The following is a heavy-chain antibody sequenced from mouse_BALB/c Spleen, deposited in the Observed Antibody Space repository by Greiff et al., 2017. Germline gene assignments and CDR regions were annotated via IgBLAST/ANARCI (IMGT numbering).Heavy chain of an antibody. CDR2: INPSNGRT. CDR3: ARSYEYDWYFDV. J-gene: IGHJ1*01. Sequence: VQLQQSGAELVKPGASVKLSCKASGYTFTSYWMHWVKQRPGQGLEWIGEINPSNGRTNYNEKFKSKATLTVDKSSSTAYMQLSSLTSVDSAVFYYARSYEYDWYFDVWGAGTTVTVSS. CDR1: GYTFTSYW. D-gene: IGHD2-4*01. V-gene: IGHV1S81*02.